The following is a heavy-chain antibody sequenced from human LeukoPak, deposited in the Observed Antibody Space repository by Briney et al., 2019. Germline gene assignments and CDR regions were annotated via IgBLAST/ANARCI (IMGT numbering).Heavy chain of an antibody. V-gene: IGHV3-21*01. J-gene: IGHJ4*02. CDR1: GFTFSSYS. CDR2: ISSSSSYI. CDR3: ARDLVGVIAAAEV. Sequence: NPGGSLRLPCAASGFTFSSYSMNWVRQAPGKGLEWVSSISSSSSYIYYADSVKGRFTISRDNAKNSLYLQMNSLRAEDTAVCYCARDLVGVIAAAEVWGQGTLVTVSS. D-gene: IGHD6-13*01.